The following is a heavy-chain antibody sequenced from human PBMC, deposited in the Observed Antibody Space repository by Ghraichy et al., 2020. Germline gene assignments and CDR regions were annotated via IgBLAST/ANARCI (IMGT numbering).Heavy chain of an antibody. CDR2: TRDSVNSYTT. D-gene: IGHD3-16*01. J-gene: IGHJ6*02. CDR1: GFTVSDHY. V-gene: IGHV3-72*01. Sequence: GGSLRLSCAGSGFTVSDHYIDWVRQPPGKGLEWVGRTRDSVNSYTTEYAASVKGRFTISRDESGNSLFLQMNSLKTEDTAVYYCTRGGHTSPYYDPMDVWGQGTTVNV. CDR3: TRGGHTSPYYDPMDV.